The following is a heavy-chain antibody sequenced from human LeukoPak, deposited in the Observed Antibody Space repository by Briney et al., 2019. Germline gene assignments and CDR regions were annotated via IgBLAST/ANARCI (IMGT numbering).Heavy chain of an antibody. CDR3: ARDPTLLLWFGSMDV. V-gene: IGHV7-4-1*02. J-gene: IGHJ6*02. D-gene: IGHD3-10*01. Sequence: ASVKVSCKASGYTFTSYAMNWVRQAPGQGLEWMGWIDTNTGNPTYAQGFTGRFVFSLDTSVSTAYLQISSLKAEDTAVYYRARDPTLLLWFGSMDVWGQGTTVTVSS. CDR2: IDTNTGNP. CDR1: GYTFTSYA.